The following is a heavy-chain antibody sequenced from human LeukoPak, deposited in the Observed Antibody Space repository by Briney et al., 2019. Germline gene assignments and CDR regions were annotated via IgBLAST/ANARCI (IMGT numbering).Heavy chain of an antibody. Sequence: ASVKVSCKASGYTFTSYDINWVRQATGQGLEWMGWMNPNSGNTGYAQKFQGRVTMTRNTSISTAYVELSSLRSEDTAVYYCARADYDILTGYSKNWFDPWGQGTLVTVSS. CDR1: GYTFTSYD. CDR3: ARADYDILTGYSKNWFDP. D-gene: IGHD3-9*01. J-gene: IGHJ5*02. CDR2: MNPNSGNT. V-gene: IGHV1-8*01.